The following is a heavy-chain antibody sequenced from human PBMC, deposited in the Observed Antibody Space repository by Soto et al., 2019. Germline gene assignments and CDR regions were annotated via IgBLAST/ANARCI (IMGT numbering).Heavy chain of an antibody. D-gene: IGHD6-19*01. V-gene: IGHV3-33*01. J-gene: IGHJ6*03. CDR1: GFTFSSYG. Sequence: GGSLRLSCAASGFTFSSYGMHWVRQAPGKGLEWVAVIWYDGSNKYYADSVKGRFTISRDNSKNTLYLQMNSLRAEDTAVYYCARREVAGTGGNYYYYMDVWGKGTTVTVSS. CDR2: IWYDGSNK. CDR3: ARREVAGTGGNYYYYMDV.